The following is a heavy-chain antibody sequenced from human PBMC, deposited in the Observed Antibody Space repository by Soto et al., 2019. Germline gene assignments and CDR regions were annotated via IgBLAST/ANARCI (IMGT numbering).Heavy chain of an antibody. CDR1: GSRFSNYV. CDR3: AREGRGKKAGYNGLVSLGY. CDR2: IIPIFNST. Sequence: QVQLVQSGAEVKTPGSSLKVSCKVSGSRFSNYVISWVRQAPGHGLEGLGRIIPIFNSTKYAQSFQGRVTITADKSTSTASRELSSLRSDDTDVYYCAREGRGKKAGYNGLVSLGYWGQGTLVTVSS. V-gene: IGHV1-69*06. D-gene: IGHD2-2*02. J-gene: IGHJ4*02.